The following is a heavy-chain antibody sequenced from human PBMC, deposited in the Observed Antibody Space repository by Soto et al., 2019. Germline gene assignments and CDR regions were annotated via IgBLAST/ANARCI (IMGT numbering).Heavy chain of an antibody. Sequence: QVQLVESGGGEVQPGGSLRLSCAASGFTFSRHAIHWVRLTPCMGLDWVLAISRDGSYIYYTDSVKGRFTVSRDNSKNTVIVQMNRMIPDDTALYSCARTRNGGVADSFDSWGQGTRVTVSA. CDR3: ARTRNGGVADSFDS. CDR1: GFTFSRHA. CDR2: ISRDGSYI. V-gene: IGHV3-30*04. J-gene: IGHJ5*01. D-gene: IGHD3-3*01.